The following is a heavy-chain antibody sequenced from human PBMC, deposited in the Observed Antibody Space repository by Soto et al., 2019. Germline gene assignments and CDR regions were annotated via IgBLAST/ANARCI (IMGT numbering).Heavy chain of an antibody. D-gene: IGHD3-22*01. Sequence: QVQLVESGGGVVQPGRSLSLSCAASGFTFSSYGMHWVRQAPGKGLEWVAVIWYDGSNKYYADSVKGRFTISRDNSTNSLYLQMHSLRAEDTSVYYCARDADTYYYDLRGSPTRGYFDYWGQGTLVTFSS. CDR3: ARDADTYYYDLRGSPTRGYFDY. CDR2: IWYDGSNK. V-gene: IGHV3-33*01. CDR1: GFTFSSYG. J-gene: IGHJ4*02.